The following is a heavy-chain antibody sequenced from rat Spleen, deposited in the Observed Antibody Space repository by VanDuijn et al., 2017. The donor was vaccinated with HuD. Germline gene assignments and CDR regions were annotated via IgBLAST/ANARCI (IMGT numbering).Heavy chain of an antibody. CDR2: ISSGGNT. Sequence: QVQLKESGPGLVQPSQTLSLTCTVSVFSLTSYTVSWVRQPPGKGLEWIAAISSGGNTYYNSALKSRLSISRDTSKSQVFLKMNSLQTEDTAMYFCARLTIGSWGQGVMVTVSS. J-gene: IGHJ2*01. CDR3: ARLTIGS. D-gene: IGHD1-3*01. CDR1: VFSLTSYT. V-gene: IGHV2-6*01.